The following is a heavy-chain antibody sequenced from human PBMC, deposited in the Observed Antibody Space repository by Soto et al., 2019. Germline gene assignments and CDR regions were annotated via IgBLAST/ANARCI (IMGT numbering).Heavy chain of an antibody. CDR3: ARLRSGYDYGEFYYYYGMDV. D-gene: IGHD5-12*01. CDR2: IYPGDSDT. J-gene: IGHJ6*02. CDR1: GYSFTSYW. V-gene: IGHV5-51*01. Sequence: GESLKISCKGSGYSFTSYWIGWVRLMPGKGLEWMGIIYPGDSDTRYSPSFQGQVTISADKSISTAYLQWSSLKASDTAMYYCARLRSGYDYGEFYYYYGMDVWGQGTTVTVSS.